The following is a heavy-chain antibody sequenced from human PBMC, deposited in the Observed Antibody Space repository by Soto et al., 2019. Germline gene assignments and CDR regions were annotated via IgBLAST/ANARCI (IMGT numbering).Heavy chain of an antibody. CDR1: GGTFSSYT. V-gene: IGHV1-69*02. D-gene: IGHD4-17*01. CDR2: IIPILGIA. Sequence: QVQLVQSGAEVKKPGSSVKVSCKASGGTFSSYTISWVRQAPGQGLEWMGRIIPILGIANYAQKFQGRVTITADKSTSTAYMELSSLRSEDTDVYYCARHDVDYGDYGAGYWGQGTLVTVSS. J-gene: IGHJ4*02. CDR3: ARHDVDYGDYGAGY.